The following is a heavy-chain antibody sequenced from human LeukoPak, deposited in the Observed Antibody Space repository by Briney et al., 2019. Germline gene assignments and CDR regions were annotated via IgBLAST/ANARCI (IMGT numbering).Heavy chain of an antibody. J-gene: IGHJ4*02. D-gene: IGHD3-10*01. CDR1: GFTFSSYG. CDR2: IRYDGSNK. Sequence: GGSLRLSCAASGFTFSSYGMHWVRQAPGKGLEWVAFIRYDGSNKYYADSVKGRFTISRDNSKNTLYLQMNSLRAEDTAVYYCDKDSGPFGEFAGGFDYRGQGTLVTVSS. CDR3: DKDSGPFGEFAGGFDY. V-gene: IGHV3-30*02.